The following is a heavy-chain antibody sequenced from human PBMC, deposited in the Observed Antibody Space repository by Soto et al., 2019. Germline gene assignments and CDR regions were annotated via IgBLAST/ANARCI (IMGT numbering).Heavy chain of an antibody. Sequence: QVQLVQSGAEVKKPGASVKVSCKASGYTFTSYDINWVRQAPGQGLEWMGWMNPNSGNTGYAQKFQGRVTMTRNTSINTVYMELSSLTSEDTAVYYCARPPSRFSWYFGLWGQGTLVTVSS. CDR2: MNPNSGNT. CDR3: ARPPSRFSWYFGL. CDR1: GYTFTSYD. J-gene: IGHJ4*02. D-gene: IGHD2-15*01. V-gene: IGHV1-8*01.